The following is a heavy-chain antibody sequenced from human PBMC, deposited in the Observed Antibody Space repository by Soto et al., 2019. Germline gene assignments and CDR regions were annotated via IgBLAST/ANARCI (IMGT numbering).Heavy chain of an antibody. J-gene: IGHJ6*02. CDR1: GFTFSSYS. CDR2: ISSSSTTI. D-gene: IGHD3-10*01. CDR3: ASRGGMVRGNYYGMDV. V-gene: IGHV3-48*01. Sequence: EVQLVESGGGLVQPGGSLRLSCAASGFTFSSYSMNWVRQAPGKGLEWISYISSSSTTIYYADSVKGRFTISRDNAENXLHLQMNSLRVDDTAVYYCASRGGMVRGNYYGMDVWGQGTTVTVSS.